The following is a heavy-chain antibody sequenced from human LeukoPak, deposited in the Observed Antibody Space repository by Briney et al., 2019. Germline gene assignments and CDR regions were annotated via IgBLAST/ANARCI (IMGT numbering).Heavy chain of an antibody. D-gene: IGHD1-26*01. CDR1: GFSFSSYE. CDR2: ISSSGTTK. V-gene: IGHV3-48*03. CDR3: ARARGGSYYSHWFDP. J-gene: IGHJ5*02. Sequence: GGSLRLSCAASGFSFSSYEMNWVRQAPGKGLEWVSYISSSGTTKYCADSVKGRFTISRDNAKNSLYLQMNSLRAEDTALYYCARARGGSYYSHWFDPWGQGTLVTVSS.